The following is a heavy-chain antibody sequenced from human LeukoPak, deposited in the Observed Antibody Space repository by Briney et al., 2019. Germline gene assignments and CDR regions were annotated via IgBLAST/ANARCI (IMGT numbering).Heavy chain of an antibody. J-gene: IGHJ4*02. CDR2: IKQDGSEI. CDR1: GFTFSSYW. D-gene: IGHD3-9*01. Sequence: PGGSLRLSCAGSGFTFSSYWMSWVRQAPGKGPEWVANIKQDGSEIYYVDSVKGRFTISRDNAKNSLYLQMNSLRAEDTAVYYCARVEDYDILTGFDYWGQGTLVTVSS. CDR3: ARVEDYDILTGFDY. V-gene: IGHV3-7*01.